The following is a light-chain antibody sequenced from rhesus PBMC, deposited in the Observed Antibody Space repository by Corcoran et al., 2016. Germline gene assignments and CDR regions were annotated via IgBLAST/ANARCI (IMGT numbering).Light chain of an antibody. CDR2: GAS. CDR1: QSVGSY. CDR3: QQESNRLT. V-gene: IGKV3-24*04. Sequence: EIVLTQAPATLALSPGERATLSCRASQSVGSYLAWYQQKPGQAPRLLYCGASSRATGIPDRVSGSGSGTDLPLTISSLEPEGVGVYYCQQESNRLTCGGGTKVEIK. J-gene: IGKJ4*01.